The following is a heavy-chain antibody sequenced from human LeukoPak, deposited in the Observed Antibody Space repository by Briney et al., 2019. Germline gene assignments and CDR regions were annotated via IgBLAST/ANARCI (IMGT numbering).Heavy chain of an antibody. D-gene: IGHD2-21*02. Sequence: GESLRISCKGSGYSFTSYWIGWVRQMPGKGLEWMGIIYPGDSDTRYSPSFQGQVTISADKSISTAYLQWSSLKASDTAMYYCARSYCGGDCYGGYFDYWGQGTLVTVSS. CDR1: GYSFTSYW. J-gene: IGHJ4*02. V-gene: IGHV5-51*01. CDR2: IYPGDSDT. CDR3: ARSYCGGDCYGGYFDY.